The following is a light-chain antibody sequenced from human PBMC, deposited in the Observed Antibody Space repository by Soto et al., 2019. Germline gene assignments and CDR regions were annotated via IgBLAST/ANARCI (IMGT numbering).Light chain of an antibody. CDR3: QQRTNWPLT. J-gene: IGKJ4*01. V-gene: IGKV3-11*01. CDR2: DAS. Sequence: EIVLTQSPATLSLFPGERATLSCRASQSVSSYLAWYQHKPGQAPRLLIYDASNRATGIPARFSGSGSGTDFTLTISNLEPGDFAVYYCQQRTNWPLTFGGGTKVDIK. CDR1: QSVSSY.